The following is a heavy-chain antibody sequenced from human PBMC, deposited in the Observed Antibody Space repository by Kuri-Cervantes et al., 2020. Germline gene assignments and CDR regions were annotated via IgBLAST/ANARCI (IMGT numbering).Heavy chain of an antibody. CDR3: AGLMITFGGVIVMGWFDP. D-gene: IGHD3-16*02. CDR2: IYYSGST. CDR1: GGSTSSYY. J-gene: IGHJ5*02. Sequence: SETLSLTCTVSGGSTSSYYWSWIRQPPGKGLEWIGYIYYSGSTNYNPSLKSRVTISVDTSKNQFSLKLSSVTAADTAVYYCAGLMITFGGVIVMGWFDPWGQGTLVTVSS. V-gene: IGHV4-59*01.